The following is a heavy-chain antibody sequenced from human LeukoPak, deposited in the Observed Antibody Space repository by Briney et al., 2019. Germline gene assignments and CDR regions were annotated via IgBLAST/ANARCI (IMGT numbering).Heavy chain of an antibody. V-gene: IGHV3-74*01. J-gene: IGHJ4*02. CDR2: ICPDGTVT. CDR3: VRDFRSADY. CDR1: GFTFSTYC. Sequence: SGRSLRLSCAASGFTFSTYCMHWVRQAPGKGPMWVSRICPDGTVTNYADSVKARFIISRDNARNTVYLQMNSLRVEDTAVYYCVRDFRSADYWGQGTLVTVSS.